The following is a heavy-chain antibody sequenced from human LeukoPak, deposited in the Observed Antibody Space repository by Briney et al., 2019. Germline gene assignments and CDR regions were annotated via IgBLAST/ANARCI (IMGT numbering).Heavy chain of an antibody. CDR3: AKDLVRGVLDY. Sequence: PGGSLRLSCAASGFTFSSYWMSWVRQAPGKGLEWVANIKQDGSEKYYVDSVKGRFTISRDNAKNSLYLQMNSLRAEDTAVYYCAKDLVRGVLDYWGQGTLVTVSS. D-gene: IGHD3-10*01. J-gene: IGHJ4*02. CDR1: GFTFSSYW. V-gene: IGHV3-7*03. CDR2: IKQDGSEK.